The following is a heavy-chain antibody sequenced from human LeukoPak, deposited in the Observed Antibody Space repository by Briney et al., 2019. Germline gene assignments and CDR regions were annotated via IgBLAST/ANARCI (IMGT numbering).Heavy chain of an antibody. CDR2: INHSGST. CDR1: GGSFSGYY. CDR3: ARNHGDLDY. J-gene: IGHJ4*02. Sequence: SETLSLTCAVYGGSFSGYYWSWIRQPPGKGLEWIGEINHSGSTNYNPSLKSRVTISVDTSKNQSSLKLSSVTAADTAVYYCARNHGDLDYWGQGTLVTVSS. V-gene: IGHV4-34*01. D-gene: IGHD3-10*01.